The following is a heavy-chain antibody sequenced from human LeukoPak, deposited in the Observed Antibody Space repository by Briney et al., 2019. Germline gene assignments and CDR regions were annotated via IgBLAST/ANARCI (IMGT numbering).Heavy chain of an antibody. Sequence: SETLSLTCTVSGGSISSYYWSWIRQPPGKGLEWIGYIYYSGSTNYNPSLKSRVTISVDTSKNQFSLKLSSVTAADTAVYYCARDRLAYCGGDCSPSNWFDPWGQGTLVTVSS. CDR3: ARDRLAYCGGDCSPSNWFDP. V-gene: IGHV4-59*01. CDR2: IYYSGST. CDR1: GGSISSYY. J-gene: IGHJ5*02. D-gene: IGHD2-21*02.